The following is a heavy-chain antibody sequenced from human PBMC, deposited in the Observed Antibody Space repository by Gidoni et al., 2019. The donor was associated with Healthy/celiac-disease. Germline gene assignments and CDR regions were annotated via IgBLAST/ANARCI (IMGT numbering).Heavy chain of an antibody. V-gene: IGHV3-33*01. Sequence: QVQLVESGGGVVQPGRSLRLSCAASGFTFSSYGMHWVRQAPGKGLEWVAVIWYDGSNNYYADSVKGRFTISRDNSKNTLYLQMNSLRAEDTAVYYCARVRYCGGDCYSGTFDYWGQGTLVTVSS. J-gene: IGHJ4*02. CDR3: ARVRYCGGDCYSGTFDY. CDR1: GFTFSSYG. D-gene: IGHD2-21*02. CDR2: IWYDGSNN.